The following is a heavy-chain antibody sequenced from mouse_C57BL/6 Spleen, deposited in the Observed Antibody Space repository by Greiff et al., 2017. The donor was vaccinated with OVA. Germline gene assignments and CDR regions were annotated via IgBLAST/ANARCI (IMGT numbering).Heavy chain of an antibody. CDR3: ARSSDRAMDY. V-gene: IGHV1-80*01. CDR1: GYAFSSYW. CDR2: IYPGDGDT. Sequence: QVQLKESGAELVKPGASVKISCKASGYAFSSYWMNWVKQRPGKGLEWIGQIYPGDGDTNYNGKFKGKATLTADKSSSTAYMQLSSLTSEDAAVYFCARSSDRAMDYWGQGTSVTVSS. D-gene: IGHD2-14*01. J-gene: IGHJ4*01.